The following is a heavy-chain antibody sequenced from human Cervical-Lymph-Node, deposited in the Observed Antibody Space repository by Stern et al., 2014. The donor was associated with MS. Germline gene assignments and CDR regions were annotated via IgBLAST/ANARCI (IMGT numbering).Heavy chain of an antibody. CDR1: GYTFTSYW. CDR2: IFPGGSDI. V-gene: IGHV5-51*01. CDR3: ARQRYFDY. J-gene: IGHJ4*02. Sequence: VQLLQPGPEVKRPGESLKISCQASGYTFTSYWIGWVRQMPGKGLEWIAIIFPGGSDIRYSPSFQGQVTISAEKSSSTAYLQWNTLKASDTAIYYCARQRYFDYWGQGTLVTVSS.